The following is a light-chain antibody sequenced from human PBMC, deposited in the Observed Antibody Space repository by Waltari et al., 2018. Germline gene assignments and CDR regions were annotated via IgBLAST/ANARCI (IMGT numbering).Light chain of an antibody. Sequence: QSALTQPPSTSGSLGQSVTISCTGTNSDVGGYKYVSWYQQHPGKAPKVMIFEVSKRPSGVPDRFSGSKSGNTASLTVSGLQAEDEAEYFCSSYAGSNSWVFGGGTKLIVL. CDR3: SSYAGSNSWV. V-gene: IGLV2-8*01. CDR2: EVS. J-gene: IGLJ3*02. CDR1: NSDVGGYKY.